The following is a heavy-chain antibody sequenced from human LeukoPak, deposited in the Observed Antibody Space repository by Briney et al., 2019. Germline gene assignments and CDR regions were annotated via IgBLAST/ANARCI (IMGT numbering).Heavy chain of an antibody. J-gene: IGHJ6*03. CDR2: IRYDGSNK. CDR1: GFTFSSYG. V-gene: IGHV3-30*02. CDR3: AKDGGSGIKPYYTDV. Sequence: PGGSLRLSCAASGFTFSSYGMHWVRQAPGKGLEWVAFIRYDGSNKYYADSVKGRFTISRDNSKNTLYLQMNSLRAEDTAVYYCAKDGGSGIKPYYTDVWGKGTTVTISS. D-gene: IGHD3-10*01.